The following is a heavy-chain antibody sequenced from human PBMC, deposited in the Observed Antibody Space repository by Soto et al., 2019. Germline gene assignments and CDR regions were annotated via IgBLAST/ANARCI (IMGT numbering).Heavy chain of an antibody. V-gene: IGHV4-28*01. D-gene: IGHD3-16*01. Sequence: SETLSLTCAVSGYSISSSNWWGWIRQPPGKGLEWIGYIYYSGTTYYNPSLKSRVTISVDTSKNQLSLKLSSVTAADTAVYYCARHNGPLYVGYYYDMDVWGQGTTVTVSS. CDR1: GYSISSSNW. J-gene: IGHJ6*02. CDR2: IYYSGTT. CDR3: ARHNGPLYVGYYYDMDV.